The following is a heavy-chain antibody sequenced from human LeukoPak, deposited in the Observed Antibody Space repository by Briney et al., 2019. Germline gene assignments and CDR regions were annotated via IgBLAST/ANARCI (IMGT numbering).Heavy chain of an antibody. Sequence: PGGSLRLSCAASGFTFSDYAMSGVRQAPGKGLEWLSVISGGSSGSTYYADSVTGRFTVSRDNSKNTVDLQMNNLRVDDTAIYYCAKDHANTPVVTSWGQGILVSVSS. CDR2: ISGGSSGST. CDR3: AKDHANTPVVTS. D-gene: IGHD2-21*02. CDR1: GFTFSDYA. J-gene: IGHJ4*02. V-gene: IGHV3-23*01.